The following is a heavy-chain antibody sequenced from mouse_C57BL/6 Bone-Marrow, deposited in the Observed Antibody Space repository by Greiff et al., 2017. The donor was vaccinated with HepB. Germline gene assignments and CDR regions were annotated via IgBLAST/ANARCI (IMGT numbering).Heavy chain of an antibody. D-gene: IGHD3-2*02. V-gene: IGHV5-9-1*02. CDR3: TRGQRRPSWFAY. CDR2: ISSGGDYI. J-gene: IGHJ3*01. CDR1: GFTFSSYA. Sequence: EVKLMESGEGLVKPGGSLKLSCAASGFTFSSYAMSWVRQTPEKRLEWVAYISSGGDYIYYADTVKGRFTISRDNARNTLYLQMSSLKSEDTAMYYCTRGQRRPSWFAYWGQGTLVTVSA.